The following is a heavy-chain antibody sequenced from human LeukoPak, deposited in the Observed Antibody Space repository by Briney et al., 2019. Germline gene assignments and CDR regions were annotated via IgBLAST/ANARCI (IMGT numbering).Heavy chain of an antibody. J-gene: IGHJ3*02. D-gene: IGHD3-22*01. CDR1: GYTFTDYY. V-gene: IGHV1-2*06. CDR2: INPNSGGT. CDR3: ARLSNYYDSSGQNSDAFDI. Sequence: ASVKVSCKASGYTFTDYYMHWVRQAPGQGLEWMGRINPNSGGTNYAQRFQGRVTMTRDTSISTAYMELSSLRSDDTAVYYCARLSNYYDSSGQNSDAFDIWGQGTMVTVSS.